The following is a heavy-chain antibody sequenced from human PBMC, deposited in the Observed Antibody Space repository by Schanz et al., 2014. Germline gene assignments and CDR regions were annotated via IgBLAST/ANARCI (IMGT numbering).Heavy chain of an antibody. CDR3: ANVAPAASYLDS. Sequence: EVQLVESGGGLVKPGGSLRLSCAASGITFSGYSMNWVRQAPGKGLEWLSCISGSGNTRYYADSVKGRFTISRDNAKGSLYLQMNRLSAKDAAVYDCANVAPAASYLDSWGLGALVTVSS. D-gene: IGHD2-15*01. CDR1: GITFSGYS. J-gene: IGHJ4*02. CDR2: ISGSGNTR. V-gene: IGHV3-48*01.